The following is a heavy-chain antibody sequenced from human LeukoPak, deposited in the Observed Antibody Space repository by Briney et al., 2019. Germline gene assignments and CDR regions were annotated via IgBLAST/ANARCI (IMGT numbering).Heavy chain of an antibody. V-gene: IGHV4-38-2*02. CDR2: IYHSGST. Sequence: NASETLSLTCTVSGYSISSGYYWGWIRQPPGKGLEWIGSIYHSGSTYYNPSLKSRVTISVDTSKNQFSLKLSSVTAADTAVYYCARDSPYVWGSYRPFDYWGQGTLVTVSS. CDR3: ARDSPYVWGSYRPFDY. D-gene: IGHD3-16*02. CDR1: GYSISSGYY. J-gene: IGHJ4*02.